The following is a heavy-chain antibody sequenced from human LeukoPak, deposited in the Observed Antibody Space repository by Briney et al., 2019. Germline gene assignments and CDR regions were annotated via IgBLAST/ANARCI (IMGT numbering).Heavy chain of an antibody. CDR1: GGSISSSSYY. Sequence: PSETLSLTCTVSGGSISSSSYYWGWIRQPPGKGLEWIGSIYYSGSTYYNPSLKSRVTISVDTSKNQFSLKLSSVTAADTAVYYCARDDFGSYWGQGILVTVSS. CDR2: IYYSGST. D-gene: IGHD3-10*01. V-gene: IGHV4-39*02. CDR3: ARDDFGSY. J-gene: IGHJ4*02.